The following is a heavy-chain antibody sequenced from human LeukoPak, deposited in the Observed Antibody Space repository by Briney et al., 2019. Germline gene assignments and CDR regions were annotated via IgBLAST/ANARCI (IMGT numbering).Heavy chain of an antibody. CDR3: ATELWIQLWPPPFAY. J-gene: IGHJ4*02. Sequence: ASVKVSCKVSGYTHTELSMHWVRLAPGKGLEWMGGFDPEDGETIYAQKFQGRVTMTGDTSTDTAYMELGSLRSEDTAVYYCATELWIQLWPPPFAYWGQGTLVTVSS. CDR2: FDPEDGET. V-gene: IGHV1-24*01. CDR1: GYTHTELS. D-gene: IGHD5-18*01.